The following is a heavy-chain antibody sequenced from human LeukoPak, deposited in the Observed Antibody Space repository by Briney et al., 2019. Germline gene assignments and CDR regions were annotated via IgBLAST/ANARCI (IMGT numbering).Heavy chain of an antibody. J-gene: IGHJ4*02. CDR2: ISANNGEI. CDR1: GYTFTNYG. Sequence: ASVMVSCKASGYTFTNYGISWGRQAPGQGLEWMSWISANNGEIRYAQNFQARVTMTTDTSTTTAYMELRSLRSDDTAVYYCARVPPSAHQVFSSDYWGQGTQVTVSS. CDR3: ARVPPSAHQVFSSDY. V-gene: IGHV1-18*04. D-gene: IGHD1-14*01.